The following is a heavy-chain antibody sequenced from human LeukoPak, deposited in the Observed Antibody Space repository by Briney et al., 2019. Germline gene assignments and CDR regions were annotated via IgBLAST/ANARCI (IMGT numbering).Heavy chain of an antibody. D-gene: IGHD5-24*01. CDR2: IYHSGTT. CDR1: GGSISSPNW. V-gene: IGHV4-4*02. CDR3: ARSKDIRMGSKRGIEMDY. Sequence: SETLSLTCAVSGGSISSPNWWSWVRQSPGKGLEWIGEIYHSGTTNYHPSLKSRVTISLDTSKNQFSLRMTPVTAADTAVYYCARSKDIRMGSKRGIEMDYWGQGTLVTVSS. J-gene: IGHJ4*02.